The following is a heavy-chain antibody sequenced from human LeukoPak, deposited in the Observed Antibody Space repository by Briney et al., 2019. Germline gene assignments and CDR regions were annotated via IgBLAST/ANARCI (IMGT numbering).Heavy chain of an antibody. CDR1: GFTFSSYS. D-gene: IGHD2-8*01. Sequence: PGGSLRLSCAASGFTFSSYSMNWVRQAPGKGLEWVSSISSSSSYIYYADSVKGRFTISRDNAKNSLYLQMNSLRAEDTAVYYCARYRKDIVLIVYAFFHYWRQGTLVTVSS. CDR2: ISSSSSYI. CDR3: ARYRKDIVLIVYAFFHY. J-gene: IGHJ4*02. V-gene: IGHV3-21*01.